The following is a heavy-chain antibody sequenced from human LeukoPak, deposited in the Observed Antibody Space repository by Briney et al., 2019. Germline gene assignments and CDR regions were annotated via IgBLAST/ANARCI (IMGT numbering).Heavy chain of an antibody. CDR2: IYYSGST. D-gene: IGHD1-14*01. CDR3: AGENRSGVY. J-gene: IGHJ4*02. Sequence: SETLSLTCTVSGGSISSYYWSWIRQPPGKGLEWIGYIYYSGSTNYNPSLKSRVTISVDTSKNQFSLKLSSVTAADTAVYYCAGENRSGVYWGQGTLVTVSS. CDR1: GGSISSYY. V-gene: IGHV4-59*01.